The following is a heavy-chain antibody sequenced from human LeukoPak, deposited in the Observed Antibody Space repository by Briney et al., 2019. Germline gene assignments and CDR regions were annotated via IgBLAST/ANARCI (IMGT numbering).Heavy chain of an antibody. D-gene: IGHD2-15*01. Sequence: SVKVSCKASGGTFSSYAISWVRQAPGQGLEWMGKIIPILEVPNIAREFQGRVTITADKSTNTAYLELKSLRSEDTALYFCARRTCRGSSCYRNDASDIWGQGTMVTVSS. J-gene: IGHJ3*02. V-gene: IGHV1-69*04. CDR1: GGTFSSYA. CDR2: IIPILEVP. CDR3: ARRTCRGSSCYRNDASDI.